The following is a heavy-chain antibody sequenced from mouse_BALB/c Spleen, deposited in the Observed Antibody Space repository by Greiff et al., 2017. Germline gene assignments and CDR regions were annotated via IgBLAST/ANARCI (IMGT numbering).Heavy chain of an antibody. Sequence: EVQLVESGGGLVKPGGSLKLSCAASGFTFSSYAMSWVRQTPEKRLEWVASISSGGSTYYPDSVKGRFTISRDNARNILYLQMSSLRSEDTAMYYCAREGVSYYAMDYWGQGTSVTVSS. CDR2: ISSGGST. V-gene: IGHV5-6-5*01. CDR1: GFTFSSYA. CDR3: AREGVSYYAMDY. J-gene: IGHJ4*01.